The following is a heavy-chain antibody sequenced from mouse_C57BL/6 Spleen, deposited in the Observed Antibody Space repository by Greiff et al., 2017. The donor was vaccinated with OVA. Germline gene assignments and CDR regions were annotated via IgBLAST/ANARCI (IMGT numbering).Heavy chain of an antibody. J-gene: IGHJ1*03. CDR2: TSSGSSTI. V-gene: IGHV5-17*01. D-gene: IGHD2-1*01. CDR1: GFTFSDYG. Sequence: EVQGVESGGGLVKPGGSLKLSCAASGFTFSDYGMHWVRQAPEKGLEWVAYTSSGSSTIYYADTVKGRFTISRDNAKNTLFLQMTSLRSEDTAMYYCARNYYGNFYWYFDVWGTGTTVTVSS. CDR3: ARNYYGNFYWYFDV.